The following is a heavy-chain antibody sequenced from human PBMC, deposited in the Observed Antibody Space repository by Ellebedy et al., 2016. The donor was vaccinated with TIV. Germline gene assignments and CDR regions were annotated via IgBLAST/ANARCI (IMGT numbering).Heavy chain of an antibody. J-gene: IGHJ4*02. Sequence: SETLSLTCTVSGGSISSHSYYRGWIRQPPGKGLEWIGSMYYSGSTYYNLSLKSRVTISVDTSKNQFSLKLTSVTAADTAVYFCARENRWSYDFDSWGPGTLVTVSS. CDR3: ARENRWSYDFDS. V-gene: IGHV4-39*01. CDR1: GGSISSHSYY. D-gene: IGHD4-23*01. CDR2: MYYSGST.